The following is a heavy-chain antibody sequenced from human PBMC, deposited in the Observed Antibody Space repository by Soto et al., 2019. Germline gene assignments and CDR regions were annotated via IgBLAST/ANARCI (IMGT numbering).Heavy chain of an antibody. D-gene: IGHD6-6*01. Sequence: PSETLSLTCTVSGGSISSYYWSWIRQPPGKGLEWIGYIYYSGSTNYNPSLKSRVTISVDTSKNQFSLKLSSVTAADTAVYYCAREVAARPYYYYYYMDVWGKGTTVTVSS. CDR1: GGSISSYY. V-gene: IGHV4-59*01. CDR3: AREVAARPYYYYYYMDV. CDR2: IYYSGST. J-gene: IGHJ6*03.